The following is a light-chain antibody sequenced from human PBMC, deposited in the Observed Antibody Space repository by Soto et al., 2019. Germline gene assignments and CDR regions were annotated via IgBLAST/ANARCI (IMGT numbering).Light chain of an antibody. CDR3: CSTVRRYV. J-gene: IGLJ1*01. V-gene: IGLV2-23*02. CDR2: EVS. Sequence: QSALNQPASVSGSPGQSVTISCTATSSDVENYKLVSWYQQHPGKAPKLIIYEVSKRPSGVSNRFSGSKSANTASLIISGLQPGDEADYYCCSTVRRYVFGTGTKVTVL. CDR1: SSDVENYKL.